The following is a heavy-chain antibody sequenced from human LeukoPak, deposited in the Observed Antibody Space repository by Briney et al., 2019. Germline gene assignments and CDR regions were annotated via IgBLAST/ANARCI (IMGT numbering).Heavy chain of an antibody. CDR1: GGTFSSYA. CDR3: AREAARPYYYYYYMDV. D-gene: IGHD6-6*01. V-gene: IGHV1-69*05. J-gene: IGHJ6*03. Sequence: ASVKVSCKASGGTFSSYAISWVRQAPGQGLEWMGGIIPIFGTANYAQKFQGRVTITTDESTSTAYMELSSLRSEDTAVYSCAREAARPYYYYYYMDVWGKGTTVTVSS. CDR2: IIPIFGTA.